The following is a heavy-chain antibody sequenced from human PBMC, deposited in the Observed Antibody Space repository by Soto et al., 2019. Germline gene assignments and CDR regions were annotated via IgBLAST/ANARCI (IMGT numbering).Heavy chain of an antibody. CDR2: INHSGST. Sequence: PSETLSLTCAVYGGSFSGYYWSWIRQPPGKGLEWIGEINHSGSTNYNPSLKSRVTISVDTSKNQFSLKLSSVTAADTAVYYCARGRDYYDSSGYYYVLAWLDPWGQGTLVTVSS. J-gene: IGHJ5*02. CDR1: GGSFSGYY. D-gene: IGHD3-22*01. V-gene: IGHV4-34*01. CDR3: ARGRDYYDSSGYYYVLAWLDP.